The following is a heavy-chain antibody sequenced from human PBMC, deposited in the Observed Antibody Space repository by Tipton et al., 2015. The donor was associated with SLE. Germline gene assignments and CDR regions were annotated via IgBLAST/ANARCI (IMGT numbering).Heavy chain of an antibody. CDR2: IDYSGST. CDR1: GDSISHYY. Sequence: GLVKPSETLSLTCNVSGDSISHYYWSWIRQPPGRGLGWIGHIDYSGSTNYNPSLTSRVTISKHTSKNQFSLKVRSVTAADTAVYYCARDTDFWSGYRLDPWGQGSLVTVSS. CDR3: ARDTDFWSGYRLDP. D-gene: IGHD3-3*01. V-gene: IGHV4-59*01. J-gene: IGHJ5*02.